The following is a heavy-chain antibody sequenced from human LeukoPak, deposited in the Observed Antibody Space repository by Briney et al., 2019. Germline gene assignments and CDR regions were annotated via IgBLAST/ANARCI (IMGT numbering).Heavy chain of an antibody. CDR3: ARDVGYYPTGGYYGMDV. CDR2: ISSSGTTI. Sequence: QPGTSLRLSCAASGFTFSSYEMNWVRQAPGKGLEWVSYISSSGTTIYYADSVKGRFTISRDNAKNSLYLQMNSLRAEDTAVYYCARDVGYYPTGGYYGMDVWGQGTTVTVSS. J-gene: IGHJ6*02. V-gene: IGHV3-48*03. CDR1: GFTFSSYE. D-gene: IGHD2-21*01.